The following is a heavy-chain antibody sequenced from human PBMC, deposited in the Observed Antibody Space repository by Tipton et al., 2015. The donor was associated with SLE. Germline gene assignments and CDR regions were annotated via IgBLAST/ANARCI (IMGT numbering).Heavy chain of an antibody. D-gene: IGHD3-9*01. CDR3: ARVGRKVLRYFDWSIDY. CDR2: IRDSGDS. Sequence: TLSLTCTVSGGSISGSYWSWIRQPPGKPLEWIAYIRDSGDSDYNPSLKSRVSVSMDTSKSQFSLSLTSVTAADSAVYYCARVGRKVLRYFDWSIDYWGQGTLVTVSS. CDR1: GGSISGSY. J-gene: IGHJ4*02. V-gene: IGHV4-59*01.